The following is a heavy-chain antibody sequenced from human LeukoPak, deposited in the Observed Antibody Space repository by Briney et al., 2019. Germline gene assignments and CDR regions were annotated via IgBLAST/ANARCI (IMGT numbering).Heavy chain of an antibody. CDR2: MSPSGTT. CDR1: GDSVSSGNYY. D-gene: IGHD3-10*01. J-gene: IGHJ4*02. V-gene: IGHV4-61*01. CDR3: ASGDYYGSGSYPSRVDY. Sequence: SGTLSLTCTVSGDSVSSGNYYLSWIRQPPGKGLDWITYMSPSGTTKYNPSLKSRVTTSVDTSKNQFSLKLSSVTAADTAVYYCASGDYYGSGSYPSRVDYWGQGTLVTVSS.